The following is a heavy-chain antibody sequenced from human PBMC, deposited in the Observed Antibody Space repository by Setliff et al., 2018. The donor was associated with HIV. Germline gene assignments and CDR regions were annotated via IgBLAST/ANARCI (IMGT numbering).Heavy chain of an antibody. CDR1: GASMTSHY. Sequence: SETLSLTCSVAGASMTSHYLTWIRQPRGMGLEWIGNIYGSGTTHYNPSLSSRVTISFDASKKYFSLKLTSVTAADTAMYYCATYSAGEGGRGHWGQGTLVTVSS. D-gene: IGHD2-15*01. CDR2: IYGSGTT. CDR3: ATYSAGEGGRGH. J-gene: IGHJ4*02. V-gene: IGHV4-59*11.